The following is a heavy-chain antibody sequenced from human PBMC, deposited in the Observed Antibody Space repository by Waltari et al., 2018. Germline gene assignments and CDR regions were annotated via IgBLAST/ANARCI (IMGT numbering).Heavy chain of an antibody. V-gene: IGHV3-48*01. Sequence: EVQLVESGGGLVQPGGSLSLSCAASGFTFSNYNMNWVRQAPGKGLELVSYISTSSSTIYYADSVKGRFTISRDNAKNSLYLQMDSLRAEDTAVYYCASLSWYFDLWGRGTLVTVSS. CDR1: GFTFSNYN. CDR2: ISTSSSTI. CDR3: ASLSWYFDL. J-gene: IGHJ2*01.